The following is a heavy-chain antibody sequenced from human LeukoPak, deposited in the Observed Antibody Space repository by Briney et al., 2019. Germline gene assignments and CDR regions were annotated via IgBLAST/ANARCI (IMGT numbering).Heavy chain of an antibody. V-gene: IGHV3-21*01. CDR1: GFTFSSYS. J-gene: IGHJ3*02. CDR3: ARVTPYYYDSSGDDAFDI. D-gene: IGHD3-22*01. Sequence: GGSLRLSCAASGFTFSSYSMNWVRQAPGKGLEWVSSISSSSNYIYYADSVKGRFTISRDNAKNSLYLQMNSLRAEDTAVYYCARVTPYYYDSSGDDAFDIWGQGTMVTVSS. CDR2: ISSSSNYI.